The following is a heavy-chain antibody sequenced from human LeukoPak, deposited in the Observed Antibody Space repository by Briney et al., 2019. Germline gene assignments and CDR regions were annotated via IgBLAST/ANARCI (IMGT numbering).Heavy chain of an antibody. D-gene: IGHD3-22*01. V-gene: IGHV1-2*02. Sequence: GASVKVSCKASGYTFTGYYMHWVRQAPGQGLEWMGLINPNSGGTNYAQKFQGRVTMTRDTSISTAYMYLSSLRSDDTAMYYCARAMNSWFLLDLDYWGQGNLVTVSS. J-gene: IGHJ4*02. CDR1: GYTFTGYY. CDR3: ARAMNSWFLLDLDY. CDR2: INPNSGGT.